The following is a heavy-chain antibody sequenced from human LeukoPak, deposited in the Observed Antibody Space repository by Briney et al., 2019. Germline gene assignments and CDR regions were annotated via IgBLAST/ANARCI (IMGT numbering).Heavy chain of an antibody. V-gene: IGHV3-23*01. CDR1: GFTFSSYG. CDR2: FSGSGDTT. J-gene: IGHJ4*02. CDR3: AKGSGFLGGYYFDY. Sequence: GGSLRLSCAASGFTFSSYGMHWVRQAPGKGLEWVSGFSGSGDTTYFPDSVKGRFTISRDNSKKTLYLQINSLRAEDTAVYYCAKGSGFLGGYYFDYWGQGTLVTVSS. D-gene: IGHD3-9*01.